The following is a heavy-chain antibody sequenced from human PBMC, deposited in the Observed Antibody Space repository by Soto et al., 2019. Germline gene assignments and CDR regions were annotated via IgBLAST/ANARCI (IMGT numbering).Heavy chain of an antibody. V-gene: IGHV1-69*01. D-gene: IGHD2-2*01. CDR3: ARSQGSSTSLEIYYYYYYGMDV. Sequence: QVQLVQSGAEVKKPGSSVKVSCKASGGTFNSYAISWVRQAPGQGLEWMGGIIPISGTANYAQKFQGRVTITADESTSTAYMERSSLRSEDTAVYYCARSQGSSTSLEIYYYYYYGMDVWGQGTTVTGSS. J-gene: IGHJ6*02. CDR2: IIPISGTA. CDR1: GGTFNSYA.